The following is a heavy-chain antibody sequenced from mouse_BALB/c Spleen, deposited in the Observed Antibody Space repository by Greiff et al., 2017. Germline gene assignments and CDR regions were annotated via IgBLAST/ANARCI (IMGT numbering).Heavy chain of an antibody. CDR1: GYTFSSYW. Sequence: QVQLKESGAELMKPGASVKISCKATGYTFSSYWIEWVKQRPGHGLEWIGEILPGSGSTNYNEKFKGKATFTADTSSNTAYMQLSSLTSEDSAVYYCASRSMITTGAMDYWGQGTSVTVSS. D-gene: IGHD2-4*01. J-gene: IGHJ4*01. CDR2: ILPGSGST. CDR3: ASRSMITTGAMDY. V-gene: IGHV1-9*01.